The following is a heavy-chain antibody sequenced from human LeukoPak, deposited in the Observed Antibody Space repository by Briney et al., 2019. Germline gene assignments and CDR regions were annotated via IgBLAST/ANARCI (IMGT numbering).Heavy chain of an antibody. CDR3: ARQLRYFDWGLDY. D-gene: IGHD3-9*01. CDR2: IYHSGST. Sequence: KPSETLSLTCAVSGGSISSSNWWSWVRQPPGKGLEWIGEIYHSGSTNYNPSLKSRVTISVDKSKNQFSLKLSSVTAADTAVYYCARQLRYFDWGLDYWGQGTLVTVSS. J-gene: IGHJ4*02. V-gene: IGHV4-4*02. CDR1: GGSISSSNW.